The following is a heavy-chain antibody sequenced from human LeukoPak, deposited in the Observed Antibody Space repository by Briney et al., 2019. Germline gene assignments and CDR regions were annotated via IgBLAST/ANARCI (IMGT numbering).Heavy chain of an antibody. CDR2: ITAYNGNR. V-gene: IGHV1-18*01. CDR1: GYTFSNYG. CDR3: ARDNDKVVDH. D-gene: IGHD1-1*01. Sequence: ASVKVSCKPSGYTFSNYGISWVRQAPGQGLEWMGWITAYNGNRLYGQRFQGRITLTTDTSTSTSYMELRSLEYDDTAIYYCARDNDKVVDHWGQGTLVTVSS. J-gene: IGHJ4*01.